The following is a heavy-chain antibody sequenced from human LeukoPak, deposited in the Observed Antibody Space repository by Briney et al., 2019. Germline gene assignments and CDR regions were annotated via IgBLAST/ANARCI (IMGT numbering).Heavy chain of an antibody. CDR1: GDSGGSISSSRYY. J-gene: IGHJ4*02. CDR2: VYYSGST. Sequence: PSETLSLTCSVSGDSGGSISSSRYYWGWIRQPPGKWLEWIGSVYYSGSTHDNPSLKSRVSMSVDTPKKQFSLKMSSVAAADTAVYYCARVNYYDGSGVFDYWGQGTLVTVSS. V-gene: IGHV4-39*01. CDR3: ARVNYYDGSGVFDY. D-gene: IGHD3-22*01.